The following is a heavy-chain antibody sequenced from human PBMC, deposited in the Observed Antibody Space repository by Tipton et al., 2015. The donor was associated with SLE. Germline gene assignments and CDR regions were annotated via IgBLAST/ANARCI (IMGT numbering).Heavy chain of an antibody. CDR3: ASANVEKDY. CDR2: ISSSGSTI. J-gene: IGHJ4*02. CDR1: GFTFSSYG. V-gene: IGHV3-48*03. D-gene: IGHD5-24*01. Sequence: SGFTFSSYGMHWVRQAPGKGLEWVSYISSSGSTIYYADSVKGRFTISRDNAKNSLYLQMNSLRAEDTAVYYCASANVEKDYWGQGTLVTVSS.